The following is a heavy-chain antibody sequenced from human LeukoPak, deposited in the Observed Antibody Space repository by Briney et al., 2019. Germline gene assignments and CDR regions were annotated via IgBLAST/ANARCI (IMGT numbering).Heavy chain of an antibody. Sequence: ASVKVSCKASGYTFTSYYMHWVRQAPGQGLEWMGIINPSGGSTSYAQKFQGRVTMTRDTSTNTVYMELSSLRSEDTAVYYCARVLRFLEWLFAFDIWGQGTMVTVSS. CDR1: GYTFTSYY. V-gene: IGHV1-46*01. D-gene: IGHD3-3*01. CDR3: ARVLRFLEWLFAFDI. J-gene: IGHJ3*02. CDR2: INPSGGST.